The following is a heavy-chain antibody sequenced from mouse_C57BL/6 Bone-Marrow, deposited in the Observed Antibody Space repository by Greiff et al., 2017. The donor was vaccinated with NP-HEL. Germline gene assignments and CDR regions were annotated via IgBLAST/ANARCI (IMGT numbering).Heavy chain of an antibody. J-gene: IGHJ4*01. D-gene: IGHD2-3*01. CDR2: IYPGSGNT. CDR3: ARRRWLLLYAMDY. Sequence: VQVVESGPELVKPGASVKISCKASGYSFTSYYIHWVKQRPGQGLEWIGWIYPGSGNTKYNEKFKGKATLTADTSSSTAYMQLSSLTSEDSAVYYCARRRWLLLYAMDYWGQGTSVTVSS. V-gene: IGHV1-66*01. CDR1: GYSFTSYY.